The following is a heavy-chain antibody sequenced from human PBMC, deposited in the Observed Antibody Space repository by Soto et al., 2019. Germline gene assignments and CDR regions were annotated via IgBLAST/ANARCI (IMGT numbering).Heavy chain of an antibody. D-gene: IGHD3-9*01. CDR2: ISYDGSNK. V-gene: IGHV3-30*18. Sequence: GGSLRLSCAASGFTFSSYGMHWVRQAPGKGLEWVAVISYDGSNKYYADSVKGRFTISRDNSKNTLYLQMNSLRAEDTAVYYCAKPDYDILTGYSPGDYYGMDVWGQGTTVTVSS. CDR1: GFTFSSYG. CDR3: AKPDYDILTGYSPGDYYGMDV. J-gene: IGHJ6*02.